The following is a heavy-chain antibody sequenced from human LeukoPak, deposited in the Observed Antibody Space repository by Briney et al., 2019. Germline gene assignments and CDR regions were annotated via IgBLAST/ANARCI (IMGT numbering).Heavy chain of an antibody. CDR2: IKSKTDGGTT. Sequence: PGGSLRLSCAASGFTFSNAWMSWVRQAPGKGLEWVGRIKSKTDGGTTDYAAPVKGRFTISRDDSKNTLYLQMNSLKTEGTAVYYCTTDGVVVVAAFDYWGQGTLVTVSS. CDR1: GFTFSNAW. V-gene: IGHV3-15*01. D-gene: IGHD2-15*01. J-gene: IGHJ4*02. CDR3: TTDGVVVVAAFDY.